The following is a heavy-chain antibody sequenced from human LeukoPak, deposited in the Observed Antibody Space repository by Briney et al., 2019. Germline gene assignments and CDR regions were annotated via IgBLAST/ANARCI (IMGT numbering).Heavy chain of an antibody. Sequence: GGSLRLSCAASGFTVSSNYMNWVRQAPGKGLEWVSVIYSGGSTYYADSVKGRFTISRDNSKNTLYLQMNSLRAEDTAVYYCAKVAEVGATGYYYYMDVWGKGTTVTISS. CDR1: GFTVSSNY. CDR2: IYSGGST. D-gene: IGHD1-26*01. J-gene: IGHJ6*03. V-gene: IGHV3-66*01. CDR3: AKVAEVGATGYYYYMDV.